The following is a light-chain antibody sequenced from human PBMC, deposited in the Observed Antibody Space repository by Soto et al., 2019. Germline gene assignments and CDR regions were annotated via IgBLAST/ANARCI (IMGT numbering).Light chain of an antibody. Sequence: DIQMTQSPSTLSGSVGDRVTITCRASQTISSWLAWYQQKPGKAPKLLIYDASSLKSGVPSRFSGSGSGTEFTLTISSLQPDDFATYHCQQYNSYWTFGQGTKVDI. CDR2: DAS. V-gene: IGKV1-5*01. CDR1: QTISSW. CDR3: QQYNSYWT. J-gene: IGKJ1*01.